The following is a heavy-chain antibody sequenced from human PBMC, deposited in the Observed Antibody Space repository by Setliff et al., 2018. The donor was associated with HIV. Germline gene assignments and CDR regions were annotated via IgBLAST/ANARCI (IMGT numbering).Heavy chain of an antibody. Sequence: SETLSLTCTVSGGSISNSSSYWGWIRQTPGKGLEWIGSIYSSRWSYCNPSLQSRLTLSIDRSRSQFSLNLRSVTAADTAVYYCGRHSLYGPAAISALDYWGQGALVTVSS. CDR3: GRHSLYGPAAISALDY. CDR1: GGSISNSSSY. D-gene: IGHD2-2*02. CDR2: IYSSRWS. J-gene: IGHJ4*02. V-gene: IGHV4-39*01.